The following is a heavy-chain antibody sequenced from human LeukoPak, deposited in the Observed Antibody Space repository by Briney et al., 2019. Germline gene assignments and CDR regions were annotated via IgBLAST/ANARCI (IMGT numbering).Heavy chain of an antibody. V-gene: IGHV3-23*01. CDR3: AKFLPTHIVAANYYFDY. J-gene: IGHJ4*02. Sequence: GGSLRLSCAAFGFTFSSYAMSWVRQAPGKGLEWVSAISGSGGSTYYADSVKGRFTISSDNSKNTLYLQMNSLRAEDTAVYYCAKFLPTHIVAANYYFDYWGQGTLVTVSS. D-gene: IGHD2-21*01. CDR1: GFTFSSYA. CDR2: ISGSGGST.